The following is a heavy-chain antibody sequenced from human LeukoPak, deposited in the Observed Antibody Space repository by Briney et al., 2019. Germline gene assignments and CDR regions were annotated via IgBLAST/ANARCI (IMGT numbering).Heavy chain of an antibody. Sequence: SETLSLTCTVSGGSISSSSYYWGWIRQPPGKGLEWIGSIYYSGSTYYNPSLKSRVTISVDTSKNQFSLKLSSVTAADTAVYYCARRSAEHDYSNYWAFDIWGQGTMVTVSS. CDR3: ARRSAEHDYSNYWAFDI. J-gene: IGHJ3*02. CDR1: GGSISSSSYY. V-gene: IGHV4-39*01. D-gene: IGHD4-11*01. CDR2: IYYSGST.